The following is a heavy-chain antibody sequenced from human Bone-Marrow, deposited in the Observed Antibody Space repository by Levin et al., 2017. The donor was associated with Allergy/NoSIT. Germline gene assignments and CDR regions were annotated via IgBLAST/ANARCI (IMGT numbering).Heavy chain of an antibody. CDR2: ISATGSSV. CDR1: GFTFSDYE. D-gene: IGHD1-26*01. J-gene: IGHJ4*02. CDR3: ARGPGNKWVPSHFDH. Sequence: GESLKISCAASGFTFSDYEMNWVRQAPGKGLEWVAYISATGSSVLYADSVKGRFTISRDNAGASLYLQMNSLSADDTAVYYCARGPGNKWVPSHFDHRGQGTLVTGSP. V-gene: IGHV3-48*03.